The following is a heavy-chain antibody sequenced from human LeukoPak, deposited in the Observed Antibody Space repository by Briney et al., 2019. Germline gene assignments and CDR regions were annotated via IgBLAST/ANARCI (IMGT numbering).Heavy chain of an antibody. D-gene: IGHD2-2*01. CDR1: GESVRSSNW. J-gene: IGHJ4*02. CDR3: SNKVYCSTTSCHPAGY. CDR2: IYHSGTT. V-gene: IGHV4-4*02. Sequence: SETLSLTCTVSGESVRSSNWWSWVRQPPGKGLEWIGEIYHSGTTNYNPSLKSRVTISFATSTNQFFLDLSPVTAADTAVYYCSNKVYCSTTSCHPAGYWGLGSLVTVSS.